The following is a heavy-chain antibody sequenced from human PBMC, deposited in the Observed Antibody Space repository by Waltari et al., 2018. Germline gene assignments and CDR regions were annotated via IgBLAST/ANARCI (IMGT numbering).Heavy chain of an antibody. J-gene: IGHJ4*02. CDR2: VYYSGST. CDR1: GGSISSRSYY. D-gene: IGHD5-18*01. Sequence: QLQLQESGPGLVKPSETLSLTCTVSGGSISSRSYYWGWIRQPPGKGLEWIGSVYYSGSTYYNPCRKGRVTVSGDTSKNQFSLKLSSVTAADTAVYYCARGTAMVMVREFDYWGQGTLVTVSS. V-gene: IGHV4-39*01. CDR3: ARGTAMVMVREFDY.